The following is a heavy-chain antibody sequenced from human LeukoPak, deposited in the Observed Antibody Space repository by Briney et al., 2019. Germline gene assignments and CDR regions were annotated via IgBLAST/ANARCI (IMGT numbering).Heavy chain of an antibody. V-gene: IGHV1-18*01. Sequence: ASVKVSCKASGYTFTSYGISWVRQAPGQGLEWMGWISAYNGNTNYAQKLQGRVTMTTDTSTSTAYKELRSLRSDDTAVYYCARAWIPTPYYYYYMDVWGKGTTVTISS. CDR3: ARAWIPTPYYYYYMDV. J-gene: IGHJ6*03. CDR1: GYTFTSYG. D-gene: IGHD5-12*01. CDR2: ISAYNGNT.